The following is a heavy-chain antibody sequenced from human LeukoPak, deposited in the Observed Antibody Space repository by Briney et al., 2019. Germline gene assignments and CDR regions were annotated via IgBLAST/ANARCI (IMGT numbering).Heavy chain of an antibody. D-gene: IGHD3-10*01. CDR1: GGSISSSSYY. CDR3: ARDLWFGEPHYYFDY. Sequence: SETLSLTCTVSGGSISSSSYYWGWIRQPPGKGLEWTGSIYYSGSTYYNPSLKSRVTISVDTSKNQFSLKLSSVTAADTAVYYCARDLWFGEPHYYFDYWGQGTLVTVSS. J-gene: IGHJ4*02. V-gene: IGHV4-39*02. CDR2: IYYSGST.